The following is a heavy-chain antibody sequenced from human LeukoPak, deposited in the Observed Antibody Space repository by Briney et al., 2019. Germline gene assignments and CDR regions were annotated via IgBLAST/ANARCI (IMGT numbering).Heavy chain of an antibody. CDR1: GYTFTSYG. Sequence: ASVKVSCKAPGYTFTSYGISWVRQAPGQGLEWMGWISANNGNTNYAQKLQGRVTMTTDTSTSTAYMELRSLRSDDTAVYYCARDVPNFDCSGGSCYLNWFDPWGQGTLVTVSS. D-gene: IGHD2-15*01. V-gene: IGHV1-18*01. CDR2: ISANNGNT. J-gene: IGHJ5*02. CDR3: ARDVPNFDCSGGSCYLNWFDP.